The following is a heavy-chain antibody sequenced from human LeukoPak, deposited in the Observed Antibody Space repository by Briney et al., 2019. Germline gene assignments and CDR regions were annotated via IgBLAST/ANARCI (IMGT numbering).Heavy chain of an antibody. CDR2: ISDNGLRT. J-gene: IGHJ5*02. V-gene: IGHV3-30*14. D-gene: IGHD5-12*01. Sequence: SGRSLRLSCVASGIDFNVYEMHWVRQSPGKGLEWVTLISDNGLRTNYAESLKGRFTVSRDNSMNTMNLQMNNLKVEDTAVYFCARERRGYGYGTLDLWGQGTLVSVSS. CDR3: ARERRGYGYGTLDL. CDR1: GIDFNVYE.